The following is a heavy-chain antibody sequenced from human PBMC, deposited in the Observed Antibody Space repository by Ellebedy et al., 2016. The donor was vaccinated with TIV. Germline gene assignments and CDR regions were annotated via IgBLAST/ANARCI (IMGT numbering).Heavy chain of an antibody. CDR2: MRQDGGDK. CDR1: GFSFRSYW. CDR3: ARAIYGASYL. J-gene: IGHJ2*01. D-gene: IGHD4-17*01. Sequence: GGSLRLSCVGSGFSFRSYWMSWVRQAPGKGLEWVANMRQDGGDKYYVDSVKGRFTISRDNAKSSLYLQMNSLGAEDTAVYYCARAIYGASYLWGRGTLVTVSS. V-gene: IGHV3-7*01.